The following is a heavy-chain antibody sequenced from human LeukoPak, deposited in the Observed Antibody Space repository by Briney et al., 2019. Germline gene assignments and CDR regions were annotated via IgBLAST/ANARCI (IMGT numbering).Heavy chain of an antibody. CDR2: IYASGEKT. Sequence: GGSLRLSCAASGFTFSSYAMTWVRQAPGKGLEWVSGIYASGEKTYYADSVKGRFTISRDNSKNTLYLQMNSLRGEDMAVYYCVRGLRELPYWGQGTLVTVSS. D-gene: IGHD1-26*01. CDR3: VRGLRELPY. J-gene: IGHJ4*02. CDR1: GFTFSSYA. V-gene: IGHV3-23*01.